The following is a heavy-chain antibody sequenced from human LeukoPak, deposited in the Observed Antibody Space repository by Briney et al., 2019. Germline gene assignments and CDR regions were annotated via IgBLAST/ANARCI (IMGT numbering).Heavy chain of an antibody. V-gene: IGHV1-18*01. J-gene: IGHJ3*02. CDR2: ITAGNGNT. D-gene: IGHD5-18*01. CDR3: ARDSARGYSYGYNAFDI. CDR1: GYNFRNYG. Sequence: GASVKASCKASGYNFRNYGIGWVRQAPRQGLEWMGWITAGNGNTNYAQKVQGRVTMTTDTSTSTAYMELRSLRSDDTAVYFCARDSARGYSYGYNAFDIWGQGTMVTVSS.